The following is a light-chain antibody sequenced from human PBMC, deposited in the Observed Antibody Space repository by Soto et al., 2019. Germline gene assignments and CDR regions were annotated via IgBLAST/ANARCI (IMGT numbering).Light chain of an antibody. CDR1: SSNIGSNT. J-gene: IGLJ1*01. V-gene: IGLV1-44*01. Sequence: QSVLSQPPSASGTPGQRVTISCSGSSSNIGSNTVSWYQQFPGTAPKLLIYFNIQRPSGVPDRFSGSKSGTSASLAISGLQAEDEALYYCSSNKIGSTYVFGTGTKVTVL. CDR2: FNI. CDR3: SSNKIGSTYV.